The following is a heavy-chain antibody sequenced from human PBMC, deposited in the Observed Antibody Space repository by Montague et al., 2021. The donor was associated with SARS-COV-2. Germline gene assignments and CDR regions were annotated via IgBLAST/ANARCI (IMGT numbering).Heavy chain of an antibody. D-gene: IGHD5-18*01. Sequence: SLRLSCADSDFTFDDYAMHWVRQAPGKGLEWVSGINWNSGNLGYADSVKGRFSISGDNSRNSLFLQMNSLRPEDTAVYYCAKGSRRGYNYGTNNWLDPWGQGTLVTVSS. CDR3: AKGSRRGYNYGTNNWLDP. CDR2: INWNSGNL. J-gene: IGHJ5*02. CDR1: DFTFDDYA. V-gene: IGHV3-9*01.